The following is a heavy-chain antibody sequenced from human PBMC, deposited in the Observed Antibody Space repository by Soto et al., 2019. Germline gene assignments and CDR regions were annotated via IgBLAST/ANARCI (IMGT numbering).Heavy chain of an antibody. J-gene: IGHJ4*02. Sequence: VGSLRLSCAASGFTFSSYEMNWVRQAPGKGLEWVSYISSSGSTIYYADSVKGRFTISRDNAKNSLYPQMNSLRAEDTAVYYCARDSQSIAARPYFDYWGQGTLVTVSS. CDR2: ISSSGSTI. CDR1: GFTFSSYE. D-gene: IGHD6-6*01. V-gene: IGHV3-48*03. CDR3: ARDSQSIAARPYFDY.